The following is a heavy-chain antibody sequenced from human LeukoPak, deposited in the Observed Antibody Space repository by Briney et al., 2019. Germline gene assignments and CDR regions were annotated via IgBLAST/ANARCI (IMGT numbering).Heavy chain of an antibody. J-gene: IGHJ4*02. CDR2: INHSGST. CDR1: GGSFSGYY. Sequence: SETLSLTCAVYGGSFSGYYWSWIRQPPGKGREWMGKINHSGSTNYNPSLKSRVTISVDTSKNQFSLKLSSVSAADTAVYYCARGAIIAVAGTYFDYWGQGTLVTVSS. D-gene: IGHD6-19*01. V-gene: IGHV4-34*01. CDR3: ARGAIIAVAGTYFDY.